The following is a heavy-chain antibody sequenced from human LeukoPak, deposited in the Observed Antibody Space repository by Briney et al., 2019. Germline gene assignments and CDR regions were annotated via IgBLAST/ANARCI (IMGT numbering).Heavy chain of an antibody. V-gene: IGHV1-46*01. CDR2: INPSGGST. J-gene: IGHJ4*02. CDR1: GYTFTNYY. D-gene: IGHD6-19*01. Sequence: GASVKVSCKASGYTFTNYYIHWVRQAPGQGLECMGIINPSGGSTSYAQKFQGRVTMTRDMSTSTVYMELSSLRSEDTAVYYCARDIAVAVHFDYWGQGTLVTVSS. CDR3: ARDIAVAVHFDY.